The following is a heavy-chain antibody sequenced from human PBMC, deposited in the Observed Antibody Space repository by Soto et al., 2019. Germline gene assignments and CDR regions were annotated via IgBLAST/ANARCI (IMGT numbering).Heavy chain of an antibody. CDR1: GSTFNNFA. Sequence: QVVLLQSGAEVKEPGSSVRVSCKVSGSTFNNFAFSWVRQAPGHGPEWMGGIVLSSNTADYSQRFQDRVTITADTSTSTLYMELGSLTFEDTAVYYCARAIKRWEVHYYFDFWGQGTLVTVSS. CDR3: ARAIKRWEVHYYFDF. D-gene: IGHD1-26*01. V-gene: IGHV1-69*06. CDR2: IVLSSNTA. J-gene: IGHJ4*02.